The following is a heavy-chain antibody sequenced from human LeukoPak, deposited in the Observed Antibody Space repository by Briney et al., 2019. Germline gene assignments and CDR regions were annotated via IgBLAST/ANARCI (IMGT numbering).Heavy chain of an antibody. D-gene: IGHD6-19*01. V-gene: IGHV5-51*01. CDR3: ARPTAVAGNLDY. Sequence: PGESLKISFKGAGDRFTSYWNGWVGQMPGKGVEWMGIIYPGDSDTRYSPSFQGQVTISADKSISTAYLQWSSLKASDTAMYYCARPTAVAGNLDYWGQGTLVTVSS. CDR1: GDRFTSYW. CDR2: IYPGDSDT. J-gene: IGHJ4*02.